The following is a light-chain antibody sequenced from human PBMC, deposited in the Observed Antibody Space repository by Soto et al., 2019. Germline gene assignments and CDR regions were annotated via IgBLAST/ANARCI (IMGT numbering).Light chain of an antibody. CDR2: DAL. V-gene: IGKV1-33*01. J-gene: IGKJ5*01. CDR3: QRYENLPT. CDR1: QHNNNY. Sequence: DIQMTQSPSSLSASVGDRVTITCQASQHNNNYLYWYQQKPGRAPKLLIYDALNLEAGVPSRFRGSGSGTDFTFIISRLQTEDIATYDCQRYENLPTFGQGTRLEIK.